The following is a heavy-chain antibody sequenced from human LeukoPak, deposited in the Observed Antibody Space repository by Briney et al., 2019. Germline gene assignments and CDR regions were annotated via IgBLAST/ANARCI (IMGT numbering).Heavy chain of an antibody. CDR3: ARGYKDYGDGDYGY. CDR1: GFTFSSYG. CDR2: IWYDGSNK. Sequence: GGSLRPSCAASGFTFSSYGMHWVRQAPGRGLEWVAVIWYDGSNKYYADSVKGRFTISRDNSKNTLYLQMNSLRAEDTAVYYCARGYKDYGDGDYGYWGQGTLVTVSS. D-gene: IGHD4-17*01. J-gene: IGHJ4*02. V-gene: IGHV3-33*01.